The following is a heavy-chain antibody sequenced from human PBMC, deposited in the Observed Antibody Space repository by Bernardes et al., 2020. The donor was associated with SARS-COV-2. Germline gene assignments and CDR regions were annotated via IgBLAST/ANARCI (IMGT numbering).Heavy chain of an antibody. Sequence: SETLSLTRAVYGGSFSGYYWSWIRQPPGKGLEWIGEINHSGSTNYNPSLKSRVTISVDTSKNQFSLKLSSVTAADTAIYYCTRSAGIAVAHVDYWGQGALVTVSS. D-gene: IGHD6-19*01. V-gene: IGHV4-34*01. CDR1: GGSFSGYY. J-gene: IGHJ4*02. CDR3: TRSAGIAVAHVDY. CDR2: INHSGST.